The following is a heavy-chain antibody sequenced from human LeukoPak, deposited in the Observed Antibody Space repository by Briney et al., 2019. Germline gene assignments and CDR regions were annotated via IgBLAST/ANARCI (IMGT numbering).Heavy chain of an antibody. CDR2: IRSEAYGGTT. J-gene: IGHJ4*02. CDR3: ARDLRLRGYSGYDYEGGTFDY. Sequence: GGSLRLSCAASGFTFSSYAMHWVRQAPGKGLEWVGFIRSEAYGGTTEYAASVKGRFTISRDDSKSIAYLQMNSLKTEDTAVYYCARDLRLRGYSGYDYEGGTFDYWGQGTLVTVSS. D-gene: IGHD5-12*01. V-gene: IGHV3-49*04. CDR1: GFTFSSYA.